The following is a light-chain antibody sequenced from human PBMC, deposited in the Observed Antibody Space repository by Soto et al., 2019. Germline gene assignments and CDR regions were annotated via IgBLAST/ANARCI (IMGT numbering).Light chain of an antibody. CDR1: QSVSSIF. CDR2: GAS. J-gene: IGKJ1*01. V-gene: IGKV3-20*02. CDR3: QQHHYWPMT. Sequence: EIVLTQSPATLSLSPGERATLSCKASQSVSSIFLAWYQQKPGQAPRLLIYGASNRATGIPARFSGSGSGTDFTLTISGLEPADLAVYYCQQHHYWPMTFGQGTKVEIK.